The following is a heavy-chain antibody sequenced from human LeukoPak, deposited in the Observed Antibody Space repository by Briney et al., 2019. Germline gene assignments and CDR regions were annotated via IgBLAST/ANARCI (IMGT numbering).Heavy chain of an antibody. Sequence: GGSLRLSCAASGFTFSSYAMSWVRQAPGKGLEWVSAISGSGGSTYYADSVKGRFTVSRDNAKNSLYLQMNSLRAEDTAVYYCARGYSYRYDRFDPWGQGTLVTVSS. D-gene: IGHD5-18*01. V-gene: IGHV3-23*01. CDR2: ISGSGGST. CDR1: GFTFSSYA. CDR3: ARGYSYRYDRFDP. J-gene: IGHJ5*02.